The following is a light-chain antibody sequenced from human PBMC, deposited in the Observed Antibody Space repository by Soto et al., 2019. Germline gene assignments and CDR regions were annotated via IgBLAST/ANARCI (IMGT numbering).Light chain of an antibody. CDR3: QQLNSYPQT. Sequence: IQLTQSPSSLSASVGDRVTITCQASRGISSYLAWYQQKPGKAPKLLVYSSSTLQSGVPSRFSGSGSGPDFTLTISSLQPEDSATYSCQQLNSYPQTFGQGTRLEIK. J-gene: IGKJ5*01. CDR2: SSS. CDR1: RGISSY. V-gene: IGKV1-9*01.